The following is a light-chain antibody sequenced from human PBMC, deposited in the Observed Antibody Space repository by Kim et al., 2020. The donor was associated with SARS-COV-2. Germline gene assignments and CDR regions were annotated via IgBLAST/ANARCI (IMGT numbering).Light chain of an antibody. J-gene: IGKJ2*01. CDR3: QQNNSDPYT. Sequence: DIQLTQSPSTLYASVGDKVTITCRASRSVSSWLAWYHQKPGKAPKLLIFDASTLESGVPSRFSGGGSGTEFTLTISSLQPDDFATYYCQQNNSDPYTFGQGTKLEI. V-gene: IGKV1-5*01. CDR2: DAS. CDR1: RSVSSW.